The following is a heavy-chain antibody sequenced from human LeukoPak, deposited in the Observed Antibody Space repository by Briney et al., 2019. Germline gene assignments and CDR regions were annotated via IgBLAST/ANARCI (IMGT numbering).Heavy chain of an antibody. CDR2: INPSGGST. Sequence: ASVKVSCKASGYTFTSYYMHWVRQAPGQGLEWMGIINPSGGSTSYAQKFQGRVTMTRDTSTSTVYMELSRLRSEDTAVYYCARVFKELRDQLRNAFDIWGQGTMVTVSS. CDR1: GYTFTSYY. V-gene: IGHV1-46*01. D-gene: IGHD1-7*01. CDR3: ARVFKELRDQLRNAFDI. J-gene: IGHJ3*02.